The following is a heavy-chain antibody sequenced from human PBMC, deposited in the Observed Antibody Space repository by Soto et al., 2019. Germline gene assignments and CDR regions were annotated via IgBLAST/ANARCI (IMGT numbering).Heavy chain of an antibody. CDR2: IFPGDSDI. Sequence: GESLKISCKGSGYSFTSYWIGWVRQMPGKGLEWMGTIFPGDSDIRYSPPFQGQVTISLDKSISTAYLQWSSLKASDTATYFCARSSSSYHGSLDVWGQGTTVTVSS. CDR1: GYSFTSYW. CDR3: ARSSSSYHGSLDV. J-gene: IGHJ6*02. D-gene: IGHD3-22*01. V-gene: IGHV5-51*01.